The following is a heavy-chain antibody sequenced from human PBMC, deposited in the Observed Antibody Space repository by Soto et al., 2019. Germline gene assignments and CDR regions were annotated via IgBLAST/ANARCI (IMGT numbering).Heavy chain of an antibody. CDR1: GFDFRSYG. CDR2: ASYDGSET. CDR3: VRDSGWPILNFDS. V-gene: IGHV3-30*03. D-gene: IGHD3-10*01. Sequence: SLRLSCTASGFDFRSYGIHWVRQAPGRGLEWVAAASYDGSETYYADSAKGRFTASKEISKNTAFLQMNALRHEDTAVYFCVRDSGWPILNFDSWGQGTMVTVYS. J-gene: IGHJ4*02.